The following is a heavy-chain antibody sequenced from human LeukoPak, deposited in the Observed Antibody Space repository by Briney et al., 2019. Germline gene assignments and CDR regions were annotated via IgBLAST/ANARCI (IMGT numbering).Heavy chain of an antibody. V-gene: IGHV3-23*01. Sequence: PGGSLRLSCAASGFTFSSYAMSWVRQAPGKGLEWVSAISGSGGSTYYADSVKGRLTISRDNSKNTLYLQMNSLRAEDTAVYYCAKYGRYCSSTSCYAWTDYWGQGTLVTVSS. D-gene: IGHD2-2*01. J-gene: IGHJ4*02. CDR3: AKYGRYCSSTSCYAWTDY. CDR1: GFTFSSYA. CDR2: ISGSGGST.